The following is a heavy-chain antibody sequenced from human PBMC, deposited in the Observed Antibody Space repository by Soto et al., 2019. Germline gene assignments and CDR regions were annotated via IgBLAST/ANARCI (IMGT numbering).Heavy chain of an antibody. D-gene: IGHD3-22*01. CDR2: ISYDGSNK. J-gene: IGHJ4*02. V-gene: IGHV3-30*18. CDR3: EKDSSGYSALDY. CDR1: GFTFSSYG. Sequence: QVQLVESGGGVVQPGRSLRLSCAASGFTFSSYGMHWVRQAPGKGLEWVAVISYDGSNKYYADSVKGRFTISRDNSKNTLYLQINSLRAEDPAVYYCEKDSSGYSALDYWGQGTLVTVSS.